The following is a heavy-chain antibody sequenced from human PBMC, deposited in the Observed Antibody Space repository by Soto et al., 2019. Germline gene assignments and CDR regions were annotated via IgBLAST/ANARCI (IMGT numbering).Heavy chain of an antibody. CDR3: ATPSPLYRYFDGYAFDI. CDR1: GYTFTSYD. V-gene: IGHV1-8*01. CDR2: MNPNSGNT. J-gene: IGHJ3*02. D-gene: IGHD3-9*01. Sequence: ASVKVSCKASGYTFTSYDINWVRQATGQGLEWMGWMNPNSGNTGYAQKFQGRVTMTRNTSISTAYMELSSLRSEDTAVYYCATPSPLYRYFDGYAFDIGGKGKMVTV.